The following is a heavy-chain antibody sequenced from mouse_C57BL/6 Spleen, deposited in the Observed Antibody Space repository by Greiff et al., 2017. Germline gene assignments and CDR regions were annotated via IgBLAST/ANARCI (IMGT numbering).Heavy chain of an antibody. V-gene: IGHV1-62-2*01. CDR3: ARHEEGYYYGSSYSRGY. CDR2: FYPGSGSI. CDR1: GYTFTEYT. Sequence: QVQLKESGAELVNPGASVTLSCQASGYTFTEYTIHWVKQRSGQGLEWLGWFYPGSGSIKYNEKFKDKATLTADKSSRTVYMELSRVTSEDSAVYFCARHEEGYYYGSSYSRGYWGQGTLVTVSA. D-gene: IGHD1-1*01. J-gene: IGHJ3*01.